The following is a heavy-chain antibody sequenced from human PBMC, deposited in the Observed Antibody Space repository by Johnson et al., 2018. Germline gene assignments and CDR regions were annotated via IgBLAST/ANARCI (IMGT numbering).Heavy chain of an antibody. J-gene: IGHJ6*03. CDR2: IYSSGST. CDR3: ARDWGSVNFDLDYFYYYMDV. CDR1: GGSISSGRYY. D-gene: IGHD3/OR15-3a*01. Sequence: QVQLQESGPGLVKPSQTLSLTCTVSGGSISSGRYYWSWIRQPAGKGLEWIGRIYSSGSTNYNPSLKSRVTISVDTSKNQFSLKLSSVTSAGTAVYYCARDWGSVNFDLDYFYYYMDVWGKGTTVTVSS. V-gene: IGHV4-61*02.